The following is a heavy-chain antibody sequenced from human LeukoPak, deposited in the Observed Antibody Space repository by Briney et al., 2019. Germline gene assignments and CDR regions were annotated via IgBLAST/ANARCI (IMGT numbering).Heavy chain of an antibody. D-gene: IGHD2-2*03. J-gene: IGHJ5*02. CDR2: INPNSGGT. CDR1: GYTFTSYA. Sequence: ASVKVSCKASGYTFTSYAMNWVRQAPGQGLEWMGWINPNSGGTNYAQKFQGRVTMTRDTSISTAYMELSRLRSDDTAVYYCARDGYCSSTSCPQTWFDPWGQGTLVTVSS. V-gene: IGHV1-2*02. CDR3: ARDGYCSSTSCPQTWFDP.